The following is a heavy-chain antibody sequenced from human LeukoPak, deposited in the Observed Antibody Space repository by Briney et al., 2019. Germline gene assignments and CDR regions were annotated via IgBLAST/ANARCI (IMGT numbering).Heavy chain of an antibody. J-gene: IGHJ4*02. CDR2: ISYDGRNK. V-gene: IGHV3-30*04. CDR1: GFTFRSYA. Sequence: GGPLRLSCAPSGFTFRSYAMHWVRQAPGRGLEGVAVISYDGRNKYYADSVKGRFTISRDNSKNTLYLQMNSLRAEDTAVYYCARVSAGYYDFWSGRTTSYYFDYWGQGTLVTVSS. D-gene: IGHD3-3*01. CDR3: ARVSAGYYDFWSGRTTSYYFDY.